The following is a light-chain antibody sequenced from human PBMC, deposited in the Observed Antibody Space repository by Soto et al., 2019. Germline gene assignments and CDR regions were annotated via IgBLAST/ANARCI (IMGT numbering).Light chain of an antibody. CDR1: QSVDIS. J-gene: IGKJ1*01. CDR2: GAS. CDR3: QQYRSWPRT. V-gene: IGKV3-15*01. Sequence: EIVLTQSPATLSVSPGERVTLSCRASQSVDISLAWYQQKPGQAPRLLIYGASTRATDMPGTFSGRGSGTEFTLTISSLRPEDFEVYYCQQYRSWPRTFGQGTKVDIK.